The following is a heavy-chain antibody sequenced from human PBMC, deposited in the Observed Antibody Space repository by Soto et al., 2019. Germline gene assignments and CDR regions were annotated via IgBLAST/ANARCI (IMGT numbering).Heavy chain of an antibody. CDR2: IYYSGGT. CDR3: ARQSGGYYYYGMDV. CDR1: GGSISTYY. Sequence: ETLSLTCTVSGGSISTYYWSWIRQPPGKGLEWIGYIYYSGGTNYSPSLESRVTISVDTSKNQFSLKLSSATATDTAVYYCARQSGGYYYYGMDVWGQGTTVTVSS. J-gene: IGHJ6*02. D-gene: IGHD1-26*01. V-gene: IGHV4-59*08.